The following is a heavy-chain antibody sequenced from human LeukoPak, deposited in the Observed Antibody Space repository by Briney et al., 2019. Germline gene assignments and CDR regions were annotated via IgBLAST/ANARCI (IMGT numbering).Heavy chain of an antibody. CDR3: AREGLAYCGGDCYSGFDY. J-gene: IGHJ4*02. Sequence: ASVKVSCKASGGTFSSYAISWVRQAPGQGLEWVGGIIPIFGTANFAQKFKGRVTITTDESTSTAYMELSSLRSEDTAVYYCAREGLAYCGGDCYSGFDYWGQGTLVTVSS. CDR2: IIPIFGTA. V-gene: IGHV1-69*05. D-gene: IGHD2-21*02. CDR1: GGTFSSYA.